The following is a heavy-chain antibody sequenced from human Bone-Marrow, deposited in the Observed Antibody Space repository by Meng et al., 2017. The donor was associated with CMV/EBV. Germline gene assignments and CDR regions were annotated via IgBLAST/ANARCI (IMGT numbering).Heavy chain of an antibody. D-gene: IGHD6-13*01. J-gene: IGHJ6*02. CDR3: AKDQVVQTSAAIPEIFYRGMDV. CDR2: LYSRGAT. V-gene: IGHV3-66*03. CDR1: GFTFSSYW. Sequence: GESLKISCAASGFTFSSYWMSWVRQAPGKGLEWVSTLYSRGATYYADSVKGRFTISRDNSKNTVSLQMHGLTPDDSGVYYCAKDQVVQTSAAIPEIFYRGMDVWGQGTTVTVSS.